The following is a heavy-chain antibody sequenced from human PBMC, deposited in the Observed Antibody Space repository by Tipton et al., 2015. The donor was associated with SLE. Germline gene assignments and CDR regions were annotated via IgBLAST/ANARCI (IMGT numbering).Heavy chain of an antibody. Sequence: LRLSCAVYGGSFSGYYWSWIRQPPGKGLEWIGEINHSGSTNYNPSPKSRVTISVDTSKNQFSLKLSSVTAADTAVYYCARYRAAGYFDYWGQGTLVTVSS. CDR2: INHSGST. D-gene: IGHD6-13*01. CDR3: ARYRAAGYFDY. V-gene: IGHV4-34*01. CDR1: GGSFSGYY. J-gene: IGHJ4*02.